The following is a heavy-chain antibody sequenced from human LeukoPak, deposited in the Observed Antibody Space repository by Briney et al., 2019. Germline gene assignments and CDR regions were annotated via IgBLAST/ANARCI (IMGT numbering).Heavy chain of an antibody. V-gene: IGHV1-46*01. J-gene: IGHJ6*03. CDR2: INPSGGST. Sequence: GASVKVSCKASGYTFTSYYMHWVRQAPGQGLEWMGIINPSGGSTSYAQKFQGRVTMTRDTSTSTVYMELSSLRSEDTAVYYCARAIFGVVHYYYMDVWGKGTTVTVSS. CDR1: GYTFTSYY. CDR3: ARAIFGVVHYYYMDV. D-gene: IGHD3-3*01.